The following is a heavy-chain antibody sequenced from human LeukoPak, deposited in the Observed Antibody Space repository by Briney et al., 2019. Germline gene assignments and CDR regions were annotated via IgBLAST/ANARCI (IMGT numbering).Heavy chain of an antibody. CDR3: ARAGRDYGTSRYYYYYMDV. V-gene: IGHV1-18*01. J-gene: IGHJ6*03. CDR1: GFTFLTYG. D-gene: IGHD4-17*01. Sequence: ASVKVSCKASGFTFLTYGFGWVRQAPGQGLEWMGWISAYDGDTKYAQNFQGRVTMTTDTSTSTAYMELRSLRSDDTALYYCARAGRDYGTSRYYYYYMDVWGKGTTVTVSS. CDR2: ISAYDGDT.